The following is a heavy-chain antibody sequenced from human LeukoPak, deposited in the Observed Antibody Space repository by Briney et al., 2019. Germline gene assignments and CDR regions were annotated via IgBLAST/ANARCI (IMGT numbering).Heavy chain of an antibody. Sequence: GRSLRLSCAASGFTFSSYGMHWVRQAPGKGLEWVAVISYDGSNKYYADSVKGRFTISRDNSKNTLYLQMNSLRAEDTAVYYCAKCLNSGYSSSWYAQYFYYYGMGVWGQGTTVTVSS. CDR3: AKCLNSGYSSSWYAQYFYYYGMGV. J-gene: IGHJ6*02. CDR1: GFTFSSYG. CDR2: ISYDGSNK. V-gene: IGHV3-30*18. D-gene: IGHD6-13*01.